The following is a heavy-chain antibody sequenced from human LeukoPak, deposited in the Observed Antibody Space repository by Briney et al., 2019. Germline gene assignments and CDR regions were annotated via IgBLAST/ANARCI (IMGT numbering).Heavy chain of an antibody. CDR2: IYYSGST. CDR3: ARFVLGQYYFDY. V-gene: IGHV4-59*01. Sequence: PSETLSLTCTVSGGSTSTYYWNWIRQPPGKGLEWIGYIYYSGSTNYNPSLKSRVTISVDSSKNQFSLRLNSVTAADTAVYYCARFVLGQYYFDYWGQGTLVTVSS. CDR1: GGSTSTYY. D-gene: IGHD6-6*01. J-gene: IGHJ4*02.